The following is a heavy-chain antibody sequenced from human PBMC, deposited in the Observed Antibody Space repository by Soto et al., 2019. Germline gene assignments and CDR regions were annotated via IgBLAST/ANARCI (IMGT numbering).Heavy chain of an antibody. D-gene: IGHD3-16*01. CDR1: GFTVSNNH. V-gene: IGHV3-53*01. Sequence: VQLVESGGGLIQPGGSLRLSCAASGFTVSNNHMTWVRQAAGKGLELVSFVHGGGSTSYADSVKARFTTSRDNSKNTLFLQLDSLRAQDAAIYYCAGRLTTAASLDYWGRGTLVTVSS. J-gene: IGHJ4*02. CDR3: AGRLTTAASLDY. CDR2: VHGGGST.